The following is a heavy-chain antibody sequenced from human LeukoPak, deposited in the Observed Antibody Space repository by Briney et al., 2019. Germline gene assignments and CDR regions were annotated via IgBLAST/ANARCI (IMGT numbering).Heavy chain of an antibody. Sequence: ASVKVSCKASGYTFTTHDINWVRQATGQGLEWLGWVSPNSGDTSYAQKFQGRVTMTSDSSISTAYMELSSLRSEDTAIYYCVRTPPNWGFDYWGQGTLVTVSS. CDR1: GYTFTTHD. J-gene: IGHJ4*02. CDR3: VRTPPNWGFDY. D-gene: IGHD7-27*01. CDR2: VSPNSGDT. V-gene: IGHV1-8*01.